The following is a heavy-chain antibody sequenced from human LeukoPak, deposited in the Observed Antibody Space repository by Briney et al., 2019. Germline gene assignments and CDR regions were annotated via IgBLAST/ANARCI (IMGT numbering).Heavy chain of an antibody. Sequence: SETLSLTCAVYGGSFSGYYWSWIRQPPGKGLEWIGEINHSGSTNYNPSLKSRVAISVDKSKNQFSLKLSSVTAADTAVYYCATTAGYCSSTSCPPGYGMDVWGKGTTVTVSS. CDR1: GGSFSGYY. CDR3: ATTAGYCSSTSCPPGYGMDV. CDR2: INHSGST. V-gene: IGHV4-34*01. D-gene: IGHD2-2*01. J-gene: IGHJ6*04.